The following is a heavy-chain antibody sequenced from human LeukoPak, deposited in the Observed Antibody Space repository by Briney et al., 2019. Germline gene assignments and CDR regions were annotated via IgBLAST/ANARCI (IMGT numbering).Heavy chain of an antibody. V-gene: IGHV3-23*01. CDR2: ISGSGGST. CDR1: GFTFSSYW. Sequence: GGSLRLSCAASGFTFSSYWMSWVRQAPGKGLEWVSAISGSGGSTYYADSVKGRFTISRDNSKNTLYLQMNSLRAEDTAVYYCAKDPSLYYDFWSGYYVPAGDYWGQGTLVTVSS. CDR3: AKDPSLYYDFWSGYYVPAGDY. J-gene: IGHJ4*02. D-gene: IGHD3-3*01.